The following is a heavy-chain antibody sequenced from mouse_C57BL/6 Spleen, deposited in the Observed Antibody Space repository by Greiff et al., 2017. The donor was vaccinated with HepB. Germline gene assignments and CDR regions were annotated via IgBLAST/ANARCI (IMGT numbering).Heavy chain of an antibody. CDR3: ARPDYYGSSYGYYFDY. V-gene: IGHV14-2*01. D-gene: IGHD1-1*01. J-gene: IGHJ2*01. Sequence: VHVKQSGAELVKPGASVKLSCTASGFNIKDYYMHWVKQRTEQGLEWIGRIDPEDGETKYAPKFQGKATITADTSSNTAYLQLSSLTSEDTAVYYCARPDYYGSSYGYYFDYWGQGTTLTVSS. CDR1: GFNIKDYY. CDR2: IDPEDGET.